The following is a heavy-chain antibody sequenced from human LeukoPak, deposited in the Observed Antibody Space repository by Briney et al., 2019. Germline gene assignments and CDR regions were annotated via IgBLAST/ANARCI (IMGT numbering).Heavy chain of an antibody. CDR2: VYYTGSA. CDR3: ARYASGSYYWFDP. V-gene: IGHV4-39*01. J-gene: IGHJ5*02. D-gene: IGHD3-10*01. Sequence: SETLSLTCTVSGGSISSTSYHWAWIRQPPGKGLEWIATVYYTGSAYYNPSLKSRVTISVDTSKSQFSLKLSSVTTADTALYYCARYASGSYYWFDPWGQGTLVTVPS. CDR1: GGSISSTSYH.